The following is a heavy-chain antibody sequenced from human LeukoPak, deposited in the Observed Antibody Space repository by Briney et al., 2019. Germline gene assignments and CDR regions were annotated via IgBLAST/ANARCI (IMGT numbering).Heavy chain of an antibody. CDR1: GFTFSGYS. V-gene: IGHV3-48*01. CDR2: ISSTSTTI. J-gene: IGHJ3*02. Sequence: PGGSLRLSCAASGFTFSGYSMNWFRPAPGRGLEWVSYISSTSTTIYYKDSVKGRFTISRDNAKNSLYLHMTSLRVEDTAVYYCVRNDGDDAFDIWGQGTMVTVSS. D-gene: IGHD4-17*01. CDR3: VRNDGDDAFDI.